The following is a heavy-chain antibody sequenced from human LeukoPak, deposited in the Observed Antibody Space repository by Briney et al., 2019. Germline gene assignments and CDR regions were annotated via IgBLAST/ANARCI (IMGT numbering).Heavy chain of an antibody. Sequence: SVKVSCKASGGTFSSYAISWVRQAPGQGLEWMGRIIPILGIANYAQKFQGRVTITADKSTSTAYMELSSLRSEDTAVYYCARADGGGDCLDYWGQGTLVTVSS. CDR1: GGTFSSYA. CDR2: IIPILGIA. J-gene: IGHJ4*02. CDR3: ARADGGGDCLDY. V-gene: IGHV1-69*04. D-gene: IGHD2-21*01.